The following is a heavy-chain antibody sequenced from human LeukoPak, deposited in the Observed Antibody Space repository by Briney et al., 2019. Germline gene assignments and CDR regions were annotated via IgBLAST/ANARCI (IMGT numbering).Heavy chain of an antibody. CDR3: ARDVLGQQLGRGFGN. CDR1: DGSISSYY. J-gene: IGHJ4*02. D-gene: IGHD6-13*01. CDR2: IYYSGST. V-gene: IGHV4-59*12. Sequence: SETLSLTCTVSDGSISSYYWSWIRQPPGKGLEWIGYIYYSGSTNYNPSLKSRVTISVDTSKNQFSLKLTSVTAADTAVYFCARDVLGQQLGRGFGNWGQGTLVTVSS.